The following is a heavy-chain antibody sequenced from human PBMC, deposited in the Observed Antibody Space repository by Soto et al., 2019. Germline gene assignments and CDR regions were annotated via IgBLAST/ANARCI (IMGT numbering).Heavy chain of an antibody. J-gene: IGHJ4*02. CDR3: ARVPDY. CDR1: GGPISSGGYS. CDR2: IYHSGST. Sequence: SETLSLTCAVSGGPISSGGYSWRWIRQPPGKGLEWIGYIYHSGSTYYNPSLKSRVTISVDRSKNQFSLKLSSVTAADTAVYYCARVPDYWGQGTLVTVSS. V-gene: IGHV4-30-2*01.